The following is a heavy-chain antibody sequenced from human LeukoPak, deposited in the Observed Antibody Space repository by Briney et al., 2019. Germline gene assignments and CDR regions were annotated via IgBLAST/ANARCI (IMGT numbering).Heavy chain of an antibody. V-gene: IGHV3-53*01. CDR2: IYSGGGT. D-gene: IGHD6-13*01. CDR1: GFTVSDNY. CDR3: ARGLAAAGLYFDY. J-gene: IGHJ4*02. Sequence: GGSLRLSCAASGFTVSDNYTTWVRQAPGKGLEWVSVIYSGGGTYYADSVKGRFTISRDNSKNTLFLQMNSLRAEDTAVYYCARGLAAAGLYFDYWGQGTLVTVSS.